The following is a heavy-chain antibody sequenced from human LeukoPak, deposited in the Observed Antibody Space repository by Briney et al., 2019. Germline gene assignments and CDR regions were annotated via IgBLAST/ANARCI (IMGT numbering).Heavy chain of an antibody. J-gene: IGHJ4*02. CDR3: ARGELLWFGELLSSFDY. CDR2: IRFDGSNK. Sequence: GGSLRLSCAASGFIFNNYGMDWVRQAPGKGLEWVAFIRFDGSNKNYADSVKGRFTISRDNSKNTLYLQMNSLRAEDTAVYYCARGELLWFGELLSSFDYWGQGTLVTVSS. CDR1: GFIFNNYG. D-gene: IGHD3-10*01. V-gene: IGHV3-30*02.